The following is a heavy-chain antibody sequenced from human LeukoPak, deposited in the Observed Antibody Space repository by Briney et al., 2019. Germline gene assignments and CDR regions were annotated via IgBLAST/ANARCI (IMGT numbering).Heavy chain of an antibody. D-gene: IGHD3-16*01. CDR2: IKQDGSEK. Sequence: PGGSLRLSCAASGFTFTRSWMSWARQASGKGLEWVANIKQDGSEKYYVDSVKGRFTISRANAKNSLYLQMNSLRAEDTSVYYCVGLGANFWGQGTLVTVSS. CDR3: VGLGANF. CDR1: GFTFTRSW. V-gene: IGHV3-7*02. J-gene: IGHJ4*02.